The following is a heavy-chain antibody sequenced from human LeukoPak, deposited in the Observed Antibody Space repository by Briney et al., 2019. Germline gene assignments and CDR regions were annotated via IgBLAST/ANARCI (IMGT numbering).Heavy chain of an antibody. D-gene: IGHD5-24*01. CDR3: AGGGTLGQFYYFHY. Sequence: SVKVSCKASGGTFSSYAISWVRQAPGQGLEWMGRIIPIFGTANYAQKFQGRVTITTDESTSTAYMELSSLRSEDTAVYYCAGGGTLGQFYYFHYWGQGTLVTVSS. V-gene: IGHV1-69*05. CDR1: GGTFSSYA. J-gene: IGHJ4*02. CDR2: IIPIFGTA.